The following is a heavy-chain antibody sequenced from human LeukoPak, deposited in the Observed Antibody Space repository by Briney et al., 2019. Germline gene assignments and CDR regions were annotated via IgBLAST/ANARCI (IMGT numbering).Heavy chain of an antibody. V-gene: IGHV3-21*01. CDR2: ITSGANI. CDR3: AIPGTYCGGDCYPYYFDY. CDR1: GFTFSTYG. Sequence: GGSLRLSCAASGFTFSTYGMNWVRQAPGKGLEWVSSITSGANIYYADSVKGRFTISRDNAKNSLYLQMNSLRAEDTAVYYCAIPGTYCGGDCYPYYFDYWGQGTLVTVSS. J-gene: IGHJ4*02. D-gene: IGHD2-21*01.